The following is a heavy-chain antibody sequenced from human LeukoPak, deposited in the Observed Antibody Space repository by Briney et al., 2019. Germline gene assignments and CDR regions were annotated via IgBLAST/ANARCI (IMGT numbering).Heavy chain of an antibody. V-gene: IGHV3-23*01. J-gene: IGHJ4*02. CDR1: GFTFSSYA. D-gene: IGHD5-24*01. Sequence: GGSLRLSCAASGFTFSSYAMSWVRQAPGKGLEWVSGIRADAVTTYYADSVKGRFIISRDNSKNTVYLQMNSLSAEDAAVYYCVKDDGWVQYANWGQGTPVTVSS. CDR3: VKDDGWVQYAN. CDR2: IRADAVTT.